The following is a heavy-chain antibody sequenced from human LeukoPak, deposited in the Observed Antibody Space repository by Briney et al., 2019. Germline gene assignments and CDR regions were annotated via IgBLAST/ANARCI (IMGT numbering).Heavy chain of an antibody. CDR1: GFTFSSYS. CDR2: ISSSSSYI. Sequence: GGSLRLSCAASGFTFSSYSMNWVRQAPGKGLEWVSSISSSSSYIYYADSVKGRFTISRDNAKNSLYLQMNSLRAEDTAVYYCARSNRPGSYYKPWGQGTLVTVSS. D-gene: IGHD3-10*01. J-gene: IGHJ4*02. V-gene: IGHV3-21*01. CDR3: ARSNRPGSYYKP.